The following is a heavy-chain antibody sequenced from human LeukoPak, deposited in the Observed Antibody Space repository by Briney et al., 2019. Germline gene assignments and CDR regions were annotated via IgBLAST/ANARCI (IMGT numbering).Heavy chain of an antibody. CDR2: ISWNSGSI. J-gene: IGHJ3*02. CDR3: AKINVVTLAFDI. V-gene: IGHV3-9*01. Sequence: GRSLRLSCAASGFTFDDYAMHWVRQAPGKGLEWVSGISWNSGSIGYADSVKGRFTISRDNAKNSLYLQMNSLRAEDTALYYCAKINVVTLAFDIWGQGTMVTVSS. D-gene: IGHD4-23*01. CDR1: GFTFDDYA.